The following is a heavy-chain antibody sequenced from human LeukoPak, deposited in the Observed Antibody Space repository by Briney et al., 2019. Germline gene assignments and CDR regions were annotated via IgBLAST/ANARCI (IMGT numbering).Heavy chain of an antibody. V-gene: IGHV4-30-4*01. J-gene: IGHJ6*02. CDR2: IYDSESA. Sequence: SETLSLTCTVSGGSISSGDYFWTWIRQPPGKGLEWIGHIYDSESAEYNPSLKSRVTIALDTSKNQFSLKVTSVTAADTAVYYCGRDEWVRGVHYGMDVWGQGTTVTVSS. D-gene: IGHD3-10*01. CDR3: GRDEWVRGVHYGMDV. CDR1: GGSISSGDYF.